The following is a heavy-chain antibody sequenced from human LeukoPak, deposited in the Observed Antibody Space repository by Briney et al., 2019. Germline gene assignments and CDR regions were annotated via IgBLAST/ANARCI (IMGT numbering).Heavy chain of an antibody. CDR1: GGSISSYY. J-gene: IGHJ4*02. V-gene: IGHV4-4*07. CDR2: IYTSGST. CDR3: AREDRRILDY. D-gene: IGHD2-15*01. Sequence: SETLSLTCTVSGGSISSYYWSWIRQPAGKGLEWIGRIYTSGSTNYNPSLKSRDTISVDKSKNQFSLKLSSVTAADTAVYYCAREDRRILDYWGQGTLVTVSS.